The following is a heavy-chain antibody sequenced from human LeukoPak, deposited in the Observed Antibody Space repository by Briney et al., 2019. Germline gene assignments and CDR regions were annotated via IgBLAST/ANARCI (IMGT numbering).Heavy chain of an antibody. CDR1: GFAFSSYA. J-gene: IGHJ4*02. Sequence: GGSLRLSCAASGFAFSSYAMSWVRQAPGKGLEWVSAISGSGGSTYYADSVKGRFTISRDNSKNTLYLQMNSLRAEDTAVYYCAKDLGGYCSGGSCYFDYWGQGTLVTVSS. D-gene: IGHD2-15*01. V-gene: IGHV3-23*01. CDR3: AKDLGGYCSGGSCYFDY. CDR2: ISGSGGST.